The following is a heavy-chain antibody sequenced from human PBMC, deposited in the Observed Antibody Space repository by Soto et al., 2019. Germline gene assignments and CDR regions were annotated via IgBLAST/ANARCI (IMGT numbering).Heavy chain of an antibody. J-gene: IGHJ5*02. CDR1: GASISSSSFY. Sequence: PSETLSLTCTVSGASISSSSFYWGWIRQPPGKGLESIANIYYDGSTYYNPSLKSRVTISVDTSKNQFSLKLSSVTAADTAVYYCARGGLRYFARGHNWFDPWGQGTLVTVSS. D-gene: IGHD3-9*01. V-gene: IGHV4-39*01. CDR2: IYYDGST. CDR3: ARGGLRYFARGHNWFDP.